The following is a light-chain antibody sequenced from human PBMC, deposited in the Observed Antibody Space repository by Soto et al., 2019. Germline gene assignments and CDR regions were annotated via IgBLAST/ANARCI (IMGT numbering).Light chain of an antibody. CDR3: QQYNSFSWT. J-gene: IGKJ1*01. CDR1: QSISSW. V-gene: IGKV1-5*03. Sequence: DIQMTQFPSTLSASVGDRVTITCRASQSISSWLAWYQQKPGKAPKLLIHKASSLESGVPSRFSGSGSGTEFTLTISSLQPDDFATYYCQQYNSFSWTFGQGTQVEIK. CDR2: KAS.